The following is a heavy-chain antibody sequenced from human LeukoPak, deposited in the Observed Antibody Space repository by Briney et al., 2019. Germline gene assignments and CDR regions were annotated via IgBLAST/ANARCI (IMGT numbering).Heavy chain of an antibody. Sequence: SETLSLTCTVSGGSMSSSSYYWGWIRQPPGKGLEWIGSIYYSGSTYYNPSLKSRVTISVDTSKNQFSLKLSSVTAADTAVYYCARGHLEQLVKEENFDYWGQGTLVTVSS. D-gene: IGHD6-6*01. CDR2: IYYSGST. J-gene: IGHJ4*02. CDR1: GGSMSSSSYY. CDR3: ARGHLEQLVKEENFDY. V-gene: IGHV4-39*01.